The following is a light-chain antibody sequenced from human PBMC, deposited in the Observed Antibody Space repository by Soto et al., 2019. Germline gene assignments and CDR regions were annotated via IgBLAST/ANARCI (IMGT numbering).Light chain of an antibody. Sequence: QSVLTQPPSVSGAPGQRVTISCTGSSSNIGAIYGVHWYQQLPGIAPKLLIYVNTNRPSGVPDRFSASKSGTSASLAITGLQAEDEADYYCQSYDDSLSAFVFGTGTKVTVL. V-gene: IGLV1-40*01. CDR1: SSNIGAIYG. CDR3: QSYDDSLSAFV. J-gene: IGLJ1*01. CDR2: VNT.